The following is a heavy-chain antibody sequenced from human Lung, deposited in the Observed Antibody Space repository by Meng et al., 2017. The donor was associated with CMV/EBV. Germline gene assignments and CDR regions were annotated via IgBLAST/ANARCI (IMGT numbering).Heavy chain of an antibody. Sequence: SCTASGSTFTTYYLHWVRQAPGQGLEWMGIINPSGGDTSYAQRFQGRVTMTRDTSTSTVYMELSSLRSEDTAMYYCARANYFEWFDPWGQGTLVTVSS. D-gene: IGHD2/OR15-2a*01. CDR1: GSTFTTYY. CDR2: INPSGGDT. CDR3: ARANYFEWFDP. J-gene: IGHJ5*02. V-gene: IGHV1-46*01.